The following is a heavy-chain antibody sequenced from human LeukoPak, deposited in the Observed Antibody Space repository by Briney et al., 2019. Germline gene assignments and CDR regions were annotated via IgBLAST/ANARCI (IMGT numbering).Heavy chain of an antibody. D-gene: IGHD6-19*01. Sequence: PGGSLRLSCAASGFTFSSYGMHWVRQAPGKGLEWVAVIWYDGSNKYYADSVKGRFTISRDNSKNTLYLQMNSLRAEDTAACYCARVYRGSGWYETDYWGQGTLVTVSS. V-gene: IGHV3-33*01. CDR1: GFTFSSYG. CDR3: ARVYRGSGWYETDY. J-gene: IGHJ4*02. CDR2: IWYDGSNK.